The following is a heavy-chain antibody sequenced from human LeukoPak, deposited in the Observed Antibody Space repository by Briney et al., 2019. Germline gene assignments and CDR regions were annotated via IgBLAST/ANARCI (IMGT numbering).Heavy chain of an antibody. CDR1: GFTFSSYS. CDR2: ISSSSSYI. Sequence: AGGSLRLSCAASGFTFSSYSMNWVRQAPGKGLEWVSSISSSSSYIYYADSVKGRFTVSRDNAKNSLYLQMNSLRAEDTAVYYCARASSYSSGWSHLPYWGQGTLVTVSS. V-gene: IGHV3-21*01. D-gene: IGHD6-19*01. CDR3: ARASSYSSGWSHLPY. J-gene: IGHJ4*02.